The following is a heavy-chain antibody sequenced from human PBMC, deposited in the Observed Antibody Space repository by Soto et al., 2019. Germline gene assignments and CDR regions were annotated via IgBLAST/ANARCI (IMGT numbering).Heavy chain of an antibody. CDR2: IYPGDSDT. CDR1: GYSFTSYW. V-gene: IGHV5-51*01. D-gene: IGHD2-2*01. J-gene: IGHJ3*02. CDR3: ATHPDCSSTSCYGAFDI. Sequence: GESLKISCKGSGYSFTSYWSGWVRQMPGKGLEWMGIIYPGDSDTRYSPSFQGQVTISADKSISTAYLQWSSLKASDTAMYYCATHPDCSSTSCYGAFDIWGQGTMVTVSS.